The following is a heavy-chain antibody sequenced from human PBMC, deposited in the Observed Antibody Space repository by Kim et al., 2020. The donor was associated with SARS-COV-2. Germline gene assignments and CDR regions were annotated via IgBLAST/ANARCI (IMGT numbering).Heavy chain of an antibody. CDR2: IKSKTGGGTT. J-gene: IGHJ4*02. V-gene: IGHV3-15*01. CDR1: GFTFSNAW. Sequence: GGSLRLSCAASGFTFSNAWMSWVRQAPGKGLEWVGRIKSKTGGGTTDYAAPVKGTFTITRDDSKNTLYLQMNSLKTEDTAVYYCTLRCFDRIDYWGQGTLVTVSS. D-gene: IGHD3-9*01. CDR3: TLRCFDRIDY.